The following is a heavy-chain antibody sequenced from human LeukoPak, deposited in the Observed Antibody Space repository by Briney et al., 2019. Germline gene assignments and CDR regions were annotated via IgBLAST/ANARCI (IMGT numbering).Heavy chain of an antibody. Sequence: PSETLSLTCAVYGGSFSGYYWGWIRQPPGKGLEWIGEINHSGSTNYNPSLKSRVTISVDTSKNQFSLKLSSVTAADTAVYYCARGWYSSGWPVGPWGQGTLVTVSS. CDR3: ARGWYSSGWPVGP. CDR1: GGSFSGYY. CDR2: INHSGST. V-gene: IGHV4-34*01. J-gene: IGHJ5*02. D-gene: IGHD6-19*01.